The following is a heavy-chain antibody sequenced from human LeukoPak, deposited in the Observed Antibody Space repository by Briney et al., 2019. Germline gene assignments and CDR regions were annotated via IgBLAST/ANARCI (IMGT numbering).Heavy chain of an antibody. D-gene: IGHD6-13*01. J-gene: IGHJ4*02. CDR3: AKDLKEQLATPFFDY. V-gene: IGHV1-24*01. Sequence: ASVKVSCKVSGYTLTELAMHWVRQAPGKGLEWMGGFDPEQGETIYAQKFQGRVTMTEDTSISTAYMELSRLRSDDTAVYYCAKDLKEQLATPFFDYWGQGTLVTVSS. CDR1: GYTLTELA. CDR2: FDPEQGET.